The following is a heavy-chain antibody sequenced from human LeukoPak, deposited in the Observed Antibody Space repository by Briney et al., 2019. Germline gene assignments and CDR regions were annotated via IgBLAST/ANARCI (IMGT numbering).Heavy chain of an antibody. V-gene: IGHV4-34*01. CDR1: GGSLSGYY. Sequence: PSETLSLTRAVYGGSLSGYYWSWIRQPPGKGLAWVGEINHSGSTNYNPYLTSRVTISVDTSKSQFSLKVSSVTAADTAVYYCAREKIAVAGMVSAGFFISWGQGTLVTVSS. J-gene: IGHJ5*02. CDR2: INHSGST. D-gene: IGHD6-19*01. CDR3: AREKIAVAGMVSAGFFIS.